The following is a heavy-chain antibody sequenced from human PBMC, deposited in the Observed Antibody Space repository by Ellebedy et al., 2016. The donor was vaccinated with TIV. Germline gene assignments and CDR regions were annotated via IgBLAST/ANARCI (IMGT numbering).Heavy chain of an antibody. D-gene: IGHD3-10*01. CDR2: INHAGSET. CDR1: GFSLSSFW. V-gene: IGHV3-7*03. CDR3: ARAPRGGTDY. Sequence: PGGSLRLSCAASGFSLSSFWMSLVRQAPGKGLESVANINHAGSETYYVDSVKGRFTISRDNAKNSLYLQMDSLRAEDTAVYFCARAPRGGTDYWGQGTLVTVSS. J-gene: IGHJ4*02.